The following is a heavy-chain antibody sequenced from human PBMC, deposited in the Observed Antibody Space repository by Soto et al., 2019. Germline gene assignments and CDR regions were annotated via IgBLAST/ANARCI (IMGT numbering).Heavy chain of an antibody. CDR3: ARVHKNWFDS. Sequence: PGEYLKISCKASGYNFTAFWIHWVRQMPGKGLEWLGKIDPSDSYTNYSPSFEGHVTISTDNSITTAYLQWSSLRASDTALYFCARVHKNWFDSWAQGTMVTVSS. J-gene: IGHJ5*01. CDR2: IDPSDSYT. V-gene: IGHV5-10-1*01. CDR1: GYNFTAFW.